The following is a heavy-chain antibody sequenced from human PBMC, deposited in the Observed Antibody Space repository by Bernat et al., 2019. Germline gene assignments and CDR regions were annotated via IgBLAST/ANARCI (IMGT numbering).Heavy chain of an antibody. Sequence: QVQLQQWGAGLLKPSETLSLTCAVYGGSFSGYFWSWIRQPPGKGLEWIGEINHSGSTNYNPSLKSRVTISIDTSKNQFSLKLSSVTAADTAVYYCASVPAYSSSWLRNWFDPWGQGNLVTVSS. CDR1: GGSFSGYF. J-gene: IGHJ5*02. V-gene: IGHV4-34*01. CDR3: ASVPAYSSSWLRNWFDP. D-gene: IGHD6-13*01. CDR2: INHSGST.